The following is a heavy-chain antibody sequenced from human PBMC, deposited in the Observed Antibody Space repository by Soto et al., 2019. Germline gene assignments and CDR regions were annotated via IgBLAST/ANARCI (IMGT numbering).Heavy chain of an antibody. CDR3: AKQESEWNDHFDY. D-gene: IGHD1-1*01. J-gene: IGHJ4*02. Sequence: QVQLVESGGGVVQPGRSLRLSCAASGFSFSSYGMHWVRQAPGKGLEWVAMISYDGTDEYYADSVKGRFTISRDNSKNAVHRQMNSLRAEDTAVYYCAKQESEWNDHFDYWGQGTLVTVSS. CDR2: ISYDGTDE. V-gene: IGHV3-30*18. CDR1: GFSFSSYG.